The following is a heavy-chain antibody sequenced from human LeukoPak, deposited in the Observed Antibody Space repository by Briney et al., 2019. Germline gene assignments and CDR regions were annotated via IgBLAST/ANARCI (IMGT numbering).Heavy chain of an antibody. CDR2: INQGGEA. V-gene: IGHV3-7*01. J-gene: IGHJ4*02. D-gene: IGHD3-10*01. CDR3: ARDKGGMVPFDH. Sequence: PGGSLRLSCAASGFTFSSYYMTWVRQAPGKGLEWVANINQGGEADYVDSVKGRFTIARDDSKNLLYLQMNSLRPEDTAMYFCARDKGGMVPFDHWGQGTLVTVSS. CDR1: GFTFSSYY.